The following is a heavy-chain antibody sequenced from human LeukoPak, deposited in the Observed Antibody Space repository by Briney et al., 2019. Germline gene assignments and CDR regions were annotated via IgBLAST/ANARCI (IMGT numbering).Heavy chain of an antibody. CDR2: ISGSGGST. D-gene: IGHD6-13*01. CDR3: ARGSGRIAAGGSEHY. J-gene: IGHJ4*02. Sequence: GGSLRLSCAASGFTFSSYAMSWVRQAPGKGLEWVSAISGSGGSTYYADSVKGRFTISRDNSKNMLYLQMDSLRTEDTAVYYCARGSGRIAAGGSEHYWGQGTLVTVSS. V-gene: IGHV3-23*01. CDR1: GFTFSSYA.